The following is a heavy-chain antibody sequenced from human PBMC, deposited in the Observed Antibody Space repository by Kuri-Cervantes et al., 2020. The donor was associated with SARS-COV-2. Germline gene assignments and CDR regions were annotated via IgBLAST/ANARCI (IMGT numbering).Heavy chain of an antibody. J-gene: IGHJ6*02. V-gene: IGHV3-23*01. CDR1: GFTFSSYA. Sequence: GESLKISCAASGFTFSSYAMSWVRQAPGKGLEWASAISGSGGSTYYADSVRGRFTISRDNSKNTLYLQMNSLRAEDTAVYYCVMPPPSSGYYYGMDVWGQGTTVTVSS. D-gene: IGHD2-2*01. CDR3: VMPPPSSGYYYGMDV. CDR2: ISGSGGST.